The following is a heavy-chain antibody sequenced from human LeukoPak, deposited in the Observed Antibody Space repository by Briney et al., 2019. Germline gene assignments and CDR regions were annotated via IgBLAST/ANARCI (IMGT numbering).Heavy chain of an antibody. CDR3: ARPLPNSPTSFDY. CDR1: GFTFSSYI. J-gene: IGHJ4*02. Sequence: GGSLRLSCAASGFTFSSYIMNWVRQAPGKGLGWVSSISGSSSYIYYADSVKGRFTISRDNAKNSLYLQMNSLRAEDTAVYYCARPLPNSPTSFDYWGQGTLVTVSS. CDR2: ISGSSSYI. V-gene: IGHV3-21*01.